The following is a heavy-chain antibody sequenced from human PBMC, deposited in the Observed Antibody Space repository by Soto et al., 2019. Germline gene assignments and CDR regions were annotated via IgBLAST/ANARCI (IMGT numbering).Heavy chain of an antibody. CDR1: GYTYRIYA. V-gene: IGHV1-69*04. CDR2: IIPILGIA. Sequence: ASVKVSCKTLGYTYRIYAITWVRQAPGQGLEWMGRIIPILGIANYAQKFQGRVTITADKSTSTAYMELSSLRSEDTAVYYCANVDYWGQGTLVTVPQ. J-gene: IGHJ4*02. CDR3: ANVDY.